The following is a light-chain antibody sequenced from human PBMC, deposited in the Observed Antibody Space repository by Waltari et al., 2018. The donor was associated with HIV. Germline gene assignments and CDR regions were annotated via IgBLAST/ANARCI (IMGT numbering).Light chain of an antibody. CDR3: AAWDDSLNAWV. V-gene: IGLV1-44*01. CDR1: SSNIGSNT. Sequence: QSVVTQPPSASGTPGQRVTISCSGSSSNIGSNTINWFQQLPGPAPKLLIYNNNLRPSGVPDRFSGSKSGTSASLAISGLQFDDEADFYCAAWDDSLNAWVFGGGTKLTVL. CDR2: NNN. J-gene: IGLJ3*02.